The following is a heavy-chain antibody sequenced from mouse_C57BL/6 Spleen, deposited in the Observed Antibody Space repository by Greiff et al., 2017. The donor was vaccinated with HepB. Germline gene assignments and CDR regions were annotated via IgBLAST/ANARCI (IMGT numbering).Heavy chain of an antibody. CDR3: ATELFYAMDY. Sequence: VQLQQSGPELVKPGASVKISCKASGYSFTDYNMNWVEQSNGKSLEWIGVINPNYGTTSYNQKFKGKVTLTGDQSSSTAYMQLNSLTSEDSAVYYCATELFYAMDYWGQGTSVTVSS. V-gene: IGHV1-39*01. J-gene: IGHJ4*01. CDR1: GYSFTDYN. CDR2: INPNYGTT.